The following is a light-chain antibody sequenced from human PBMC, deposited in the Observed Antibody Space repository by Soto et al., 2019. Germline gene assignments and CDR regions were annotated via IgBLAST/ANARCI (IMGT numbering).Light chain of an antibody. CDR1: QSVSSSY. Sequence: EFVLTQSPGTLSLSPGERATLSCRASQSVSSSYLAWYQQKPGQAPRLLIYGASSRATGIPDRFSGSGSGTDFTLTISRLEPEDFAVYYCQQYGSSGTFGQGTKLDI. CDR3: QQYGSSGT. CDR2: GAS. V-gene: IGKV3-20*01. J-gene: IGKJ1*01.